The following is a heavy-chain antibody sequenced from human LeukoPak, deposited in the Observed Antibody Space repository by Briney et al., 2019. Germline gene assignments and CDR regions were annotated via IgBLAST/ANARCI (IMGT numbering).Heavy chain of an antibody. CDR2: IVGSST. CDR1: GFIFSDYH. Sequence: GGSLRLSCATSGFIFSDYHMSWVRQAPGKGLELVSAIVGSSTHYADSVKGRFTISRDNFKNTLYLQMNSLRAEDTAVYYCAKVPRAIYWGQGTLVTVSS. V-gene: IGHV3-23*01. CDR3: AKVPRAIY. D-gene: IGHD3-9*01. J-gene: IGHJ4*02.